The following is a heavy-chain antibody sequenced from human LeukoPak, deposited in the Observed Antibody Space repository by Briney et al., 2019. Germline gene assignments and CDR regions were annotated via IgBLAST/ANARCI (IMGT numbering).Heavy chain of an antibody. CDR2: ISWNSGSI. CDR3: AKDVYYYGAGSYPPYYCGMGV. Sequence: GGSLRLSCAASGFSFDDYAMHWVRQAPGKGLEWVSGISWNSGSIVYADSVRGRFTISRDNAKKSLYLQMNSLRVEDTALYYCAKDVYYYGAGSYPPYYCGMGVWGQGTTVTVSS. V-gene: IGHV3-9*01. D-gene: IGHD3-10*01. CDR1: GFSFDDYA. J-gene: IGHJ6*02.